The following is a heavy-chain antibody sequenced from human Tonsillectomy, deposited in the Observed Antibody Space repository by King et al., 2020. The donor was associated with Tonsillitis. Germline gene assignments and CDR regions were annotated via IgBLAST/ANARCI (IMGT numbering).Heavy chain of an antibody. J-gene: IGHJ3*02. CDR3: ARYCSSTSCYTGGDAFDI. CDR1: GGSLSGYH. CDR2: INQSGST. Sequence: VQLQQWGAGLLKPSETLSLTCAVYGGSLSGYHWSWIRQPPGKGLEWIGEINQSGSTNYHPSLKSRVTISVDTAKNQVSLRLTSVTAADTAVYYCARYCSSTSCYTGGDAFDIWGQGTMVTVSS. D-gene: IGHD2-2*02. V-gene: IGHV4-34*01.